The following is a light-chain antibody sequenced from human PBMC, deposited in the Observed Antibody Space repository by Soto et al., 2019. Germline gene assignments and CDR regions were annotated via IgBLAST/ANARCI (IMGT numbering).Light chain of an antibody. CDR1: QSVSTS. Sequence: EIVMTQSPATLSVSPGERATLSCRASQSVSTSVAWYQHKPGQAPRLLIYGASSRATGIPARFSGSGSGTECTLSISSLQSEDFAVYYCQQYDNWPPNTFGLGTKLEIK. V-gene: IGKV3-15*01. CDR2: GAS. CDR3: QQYDNWPPNT. J-gene: IGKJ2*01.